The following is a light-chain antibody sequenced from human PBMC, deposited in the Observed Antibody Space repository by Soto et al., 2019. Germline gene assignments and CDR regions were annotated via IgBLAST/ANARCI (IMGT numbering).Light chain of an antibody. CDR1: SSNIGAGYD. CDR2: GNS. Sequence: QSVLTQPPSVSGAPGQRVTTSCTGSSSNIGAGYDVHWYQQLPGTAPKLLIYGNSNRPSGVPDRFSGSKSGTSASLAITGLQAEDEADYYCQSYDSSLSGSSVFGTGTKVTVL. CDR3: QSYDSSLSGSSV. V-gene: IGLV1-40*01. J-gene: IGLJ1*01.